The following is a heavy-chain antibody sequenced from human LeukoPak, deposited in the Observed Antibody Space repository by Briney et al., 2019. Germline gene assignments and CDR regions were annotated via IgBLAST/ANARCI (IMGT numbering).Heavy chain of an antibody. V-gene: IGHV1-18*01. CDR2: ISAYNGNT. D-gene: IGHD5-12*01. Sequence: ASVKVSCKASGYTFTSYGISWVRQAPGQGLEWMGWISAYNGNTNYAQKFQGRVTITADKSTSTAYMELSSLRSEDTAVYYCAGGGYSGYDPLSWGQGTLVTVSS. J-gene: IGHJ5*02. CDR3: AGGGYSGYDPLS. CDR1: GYTFTSYG.